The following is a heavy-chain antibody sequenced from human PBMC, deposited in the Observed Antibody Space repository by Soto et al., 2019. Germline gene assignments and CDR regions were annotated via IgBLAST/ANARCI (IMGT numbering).Heavy chain of an antibody. V-gene: IGHV4-59*01. D-gene: IGHD3-10*01. CDR2: IYYSGST. J-gene: IGHJ3*02. CDR1: GGSISSYY. Sequence: KPSETLSLTCTVSGGSISSYYWSWIRQPPGKGLEWIGYIYYSGSTNYNPSLKSQVTISVDTSKNQFSLKLSSVTAADTAVYYCARSADYYGSGKRDDAFDIWGQGTMVTVSS. CDR3: ARSADYYGSGKRDDAFDI.